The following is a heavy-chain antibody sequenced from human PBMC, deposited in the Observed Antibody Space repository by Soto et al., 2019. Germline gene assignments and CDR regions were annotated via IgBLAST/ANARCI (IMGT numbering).Heavy chain of an antibody. J-gene: IGHJ3*02. D-gene: IGHD3-3*01. CDR2: INPNSGGT. CDR1: GYTFTGYY. CDR3: ARPLSAVPHTIFGVVIRDAFDI. Sequence: ASVKVSCKASGYTFTGYYMHWVRQAPGQGLEWMGWINPNSGGTNYAQKFQGWVTMTRDTSISTVYMELSSLRSEDTAVYYCARPLSAVPHTIFGVVIRDAFDIWGQGTMVTVSS. V-gene: IGHV1-2*04.